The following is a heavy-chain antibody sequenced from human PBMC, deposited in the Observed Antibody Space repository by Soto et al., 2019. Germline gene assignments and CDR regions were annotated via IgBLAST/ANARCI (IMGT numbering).Heavy chain of an antibody. CDR3: ARLVSGSSLRYYYGMDV. D-gene: IGHD1-1*01. CDR1: GYSFTSYW. CDR2: IDPSDSYT. J-gene: IGHJ6*02. V-gene: IGHV5-10-1*01. Sequence: VEYLKISCKGSGYSFTSYWISWARQMPGKGLEWMGRIDPSDSYTNYSPSFQGHVTISADKSISTAYLQWSSLKASDTAMYYCARLVSGSSLRYYYGMDVWGQGTTVTVSS.